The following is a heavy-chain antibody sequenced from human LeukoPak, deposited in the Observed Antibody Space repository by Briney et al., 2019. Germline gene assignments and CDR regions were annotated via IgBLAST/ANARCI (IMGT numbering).Heavy chain of an antibody. Sequence: TSGTLSLTCSVSGGSISSSGYYWGWIRQPPGKGLEWIGSIYFSGNTYYSPSLKSRVIISVDTSKNQLSLKLSSVTAADTAVYYCARRFAPSRNDAFDIWGQGTMVTVSS. J-gene: IGHJ3*02. CDR3: ARRFAPSRNDAFDI. CDR1: GGSISSSGYY. V-gene: IGHV4-39*01. D-gene: IGHD3-10*01. CDR2: IYFSGNT.